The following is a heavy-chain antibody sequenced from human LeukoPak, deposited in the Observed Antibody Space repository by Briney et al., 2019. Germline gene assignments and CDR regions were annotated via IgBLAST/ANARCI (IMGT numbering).Heavy chain of an antibody. CDR3: ARALSNYDFWSGSPHYYYYMDV. V-gene: IGHV4-59*01. CDR2: IYYSGST. Sequence: SETLSLTCPVSGGSISSYYWSWIRQPPGKGLEWIGYIYYSGSTNYNPSLKSRVTISVDTSKNQFSLKLSSVTAADTAVYYCARALSNYDFWSGSPHYYYYMDVWGKGTTVTVSS. J-gene: IGHJ6*03. CDR1: GGSISSYY. D-gene: IGHD3-3*01.